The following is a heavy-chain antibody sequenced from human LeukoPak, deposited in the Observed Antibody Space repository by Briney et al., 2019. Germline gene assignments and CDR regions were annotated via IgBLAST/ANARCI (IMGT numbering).Heavy chain of an antibody. CDR2: IIPIFGTA. J-gene: IGHJ4*02. D-gene: IGHD3-22*01. CDR3: ARYYYDSSYYFDY. CDR1: GGTFSSYA. V-gene: IGHV1-69*13. Sequence: ASVKVSCRASGGTFSSYAISWVRQAPGQGLEWMGGIIPIFGTANYAQKFQGRVTITADGSTSTAYMELSSLRSEDTAVYYCARYYYDSSYYFDYWGQGTLVTVSS.